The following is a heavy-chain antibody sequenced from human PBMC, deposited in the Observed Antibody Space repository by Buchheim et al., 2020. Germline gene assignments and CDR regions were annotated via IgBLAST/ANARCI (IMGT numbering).Heavy chain of an antibody. V-gene: IGHV3-48*01. CDR2: ITSRSDTI. CDR3: SKDRPATVTTQYYDFPGVDV. D-gene: IGHD4-17*01. J-gene: IGHJ6*02. Sequence: EVQLVESGGGLKQPGGSLRLSCAASGFTFSSYSMNWVRQAPGKGLEWVSYITSRSDTIYYADSVMGRFTISRDNAKNSRYLQMNSLRAEDTAVYFCSKDRPATVTTQYYDFPGVDVWGQGTT. CDR1: GFTFSSYS.